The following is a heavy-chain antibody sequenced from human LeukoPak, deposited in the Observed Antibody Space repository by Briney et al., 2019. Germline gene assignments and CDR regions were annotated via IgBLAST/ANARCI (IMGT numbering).Heavy chain of an antibody. CDR3: ARAGDYGVDAFDI. CDR1: GFSLSTSGMR. D-gene: IGHD4-17*01. V-gene: IGHV2-70*04. CDR2: IDWDDDK. J-gene: IGHJ3*02. Sequence: SGPTLVKPTQTRTLTCTFSGFSLSTSGMRVSWIRQPPGKALEWLARIDWDDDKFYSTSLKTRLTISKDTSKTQVVLTMTNMDPVDTATYYCARAGDYGVDAFDIWGQGTMVTVSS.